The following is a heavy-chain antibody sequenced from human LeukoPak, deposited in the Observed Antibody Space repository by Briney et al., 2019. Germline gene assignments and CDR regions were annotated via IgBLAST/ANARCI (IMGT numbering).Heavy chain of an antibody. D-gene: IGHD6-13*01. CDR3: ARGVYIAAAQYGY. CDR1: GGSISSYY. V-gene: IGHV4-59*01. Sequence: SETLSPTCTVSGGSISSYYWSWIRQPPGKGLEWIGYIYYSGTTNYNPSLRSRVTISVDTSKNQFSLKLSSVTAADTAVYYCARGVYIAAAQYGYWGQGALVTASS. CDR2: IYYSGTT. J-gene: IGHJ4*02.